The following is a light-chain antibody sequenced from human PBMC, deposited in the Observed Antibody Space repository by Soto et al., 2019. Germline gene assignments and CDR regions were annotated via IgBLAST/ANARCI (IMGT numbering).Light chain of an antibody. V-gene: IGLV2-14*01. J-gene: IGLJ3*02. CDR3: CSYTISATLE. Sequence: QSVLTQPASVSGSPGQSITISCSGTTNDIGGYNYVSWYQHHPGKVPKVIIYEVRNRPSGVSNRFSGSKSGNTASLTISGLQAEDEADYYCCSYTISATLEFGGGTKVTVL. CDR1: TNDIGGYNY. CDR2: EVR.